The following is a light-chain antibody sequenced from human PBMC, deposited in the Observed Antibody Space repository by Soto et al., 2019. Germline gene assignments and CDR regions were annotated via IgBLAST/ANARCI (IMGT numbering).Light chain of an antibody. Sequence: AIQLTQSPSSLSASVGDRVTITCRASQGISSALAWYQQKPGKAPKLLIYDASSLESGVPSRFSGSGSGTDFTLTISNLHPEDFATYSCQQTYRIPLTFGGGTKVDIK. J-gene: IGKJ4*01. CDR3: QQTYRIPLT. CDR1: QGISSA. CDR2: DAS. V-gene: IGKV1-13*02.